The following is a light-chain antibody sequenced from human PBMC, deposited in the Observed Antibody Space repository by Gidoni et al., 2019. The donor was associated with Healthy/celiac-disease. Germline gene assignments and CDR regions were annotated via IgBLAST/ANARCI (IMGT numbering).Light chain of an antibody. Sequence: DPVTITCQASQDISNYLNWYQQKPGKAPKLLIYDASNFETGVPSRFSGSGSGTDFTFTISSLQPEDIATYYCQQYDNLITFXQXTRLEIK. J-gene: IGKJ5*01. V-gene: IGKV1-33*01. CDR3: QQYDNLIT. CDR1: QDISNY. CDR2: DAS.